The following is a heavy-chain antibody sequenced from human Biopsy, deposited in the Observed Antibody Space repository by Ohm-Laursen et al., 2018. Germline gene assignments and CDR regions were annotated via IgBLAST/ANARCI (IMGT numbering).Heavy chain of an antibody. V-gene: IGHV1-69*11. CDR2: IIPILRTT. Sequence: SVKVSCKAPTGTFNSYGIIWVRQAPGQGLEWMGRIIPILRTTAYAQTFLGRVTITADSPTSTVDMDLTSLTSDDTAVYFCAREAIGYQLPCDDWGQGTLVTVPS. D-gene: IGHD2-2*01. CDR3: AREAIGYQLPCDD. J-gene: IGHJ4*02. CDR1: TGTFNSYG.